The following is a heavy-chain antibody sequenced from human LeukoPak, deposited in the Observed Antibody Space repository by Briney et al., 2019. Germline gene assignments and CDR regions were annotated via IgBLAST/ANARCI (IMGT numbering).Heavy chain of an antibody. D-gene: IGHD6-13*01. J-gene: IGHJ4*02. CDR1: GFTFSSYA. Sequence: GGSLRLSCAASGFTFSSYAMSWVRQAPGRGLEWVSTISSSGGSTYYADSVKGRFTISRGTSKNTLYLQLNSLRAEDTAVYYCAKGPNLVGSTWSEFDYWGQGTLVTVSS. V-gene: IGHV3-23*01. CDR2: ISSSGGST. CDR3: AKGPNLVGSTWSEFDY.